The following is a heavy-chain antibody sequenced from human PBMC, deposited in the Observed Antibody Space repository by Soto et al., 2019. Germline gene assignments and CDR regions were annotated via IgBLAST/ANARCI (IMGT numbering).Heavy chain of an antibody. CDR3: TTSANDKFVDY. V-gene: IGHV3-73*01. CDR1: GFSFIGSA. Sequence: PGGSLRLSCAASGFSFIGSAMHWVRQASGKGLEWVRRMRSRANSYATTYAESVKGRFTISRDDSKNTAYLQMNSLKTEDTAVYYCTTSANDKFVDYWGQGTLVTVSS. D-gene: IGHD5-12*01. CDR2: MRSRANSYAT. J-gene: IGHJ4*02.